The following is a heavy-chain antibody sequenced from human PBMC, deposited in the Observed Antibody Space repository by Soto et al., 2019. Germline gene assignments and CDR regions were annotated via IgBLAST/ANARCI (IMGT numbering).Heavy chain of an antibody. Sequence: GGSLRLSCAASGFTFSSYAMSWVRQAPGKGLEWVSAISGSGGSTYYADSVKGRFTISRDNSKNTLYLQMNGLRAVYTAVYYCAKDKSSGGGAQYSSGWYFFSVFGYWGQGTLVTVSS. CDR3: AKDKSSGGGAQYSSGWYFFSVFGY. CDR2: ISGSGGST. J-gene: IGHJ4*02. CDR1: GFTFSSYA. D-gene: IGHD6-19*01. V-gene: IGHV3-23*01.